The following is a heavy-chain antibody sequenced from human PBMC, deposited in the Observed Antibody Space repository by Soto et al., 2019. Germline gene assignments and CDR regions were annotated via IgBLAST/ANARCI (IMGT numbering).Heavy chain of an antibody. CDR2: ISSSSIYI. D-gene: IGHD3-3*01. Sequence: PGRTPKISCAAYGYTFSSYSMTWVRQAPEKGPEWVSSISSSSIYIYYADSVKGRFTISRDNAKNSLYLQMNSLRAEDTAVYYCARVLLFGFCIGAHDGMSFPAQRTTVTGS. J-gene: IGHJ6*02. CDR1: GYTFSSYS. V-gene: IGHV3-21*01. CDR3: ARVLLFGFCIGAHDGMSF.